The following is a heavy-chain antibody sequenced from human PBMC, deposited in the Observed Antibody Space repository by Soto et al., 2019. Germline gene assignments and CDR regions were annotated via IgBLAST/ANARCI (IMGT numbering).Heavy chain of an antibody. CDR3: AREPGYGRCVSFEP. V-gene: IGHV3-66*01. J-gene: IGHJ5*02. Sequence: EVQLVESGGGLVQPGGSLRLSCAASGFSVSDNYMSWVRQAPGKGLEWISVISSSGDTYYADSVKGRLTISRDNSRNTLYLQINDLRVEDTAIYYCAREPGYGRCVSFEPWGQGIPVTVSS. CDR1: GFSVSDNY. CDR2: ISSSGDT. D-gene: IGHD3-16*01.